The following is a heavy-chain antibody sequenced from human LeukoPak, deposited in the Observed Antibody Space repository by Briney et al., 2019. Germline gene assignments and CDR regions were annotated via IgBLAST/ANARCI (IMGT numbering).Heavy chain of an antibody. Sequence: PSETLSLTCAVYGGSFSGYYWSWIRQPPGKGLEWIGEINHSGSTNYNPSLKSRVTISVDTSKNQFSLKLSSVTAADTAVYYCASSSQRYCSSTSCYSEYFQHWGQGTLVTVSS. CDR1: GGSFSGYY. CDR3: ASSSQRYCSSTSCYSEYFQH. V-gene: IGHV4-34*01. J-gene: IGHJ1*01. D-gene: IGHD2-2*01. CDR2: INHSGST.